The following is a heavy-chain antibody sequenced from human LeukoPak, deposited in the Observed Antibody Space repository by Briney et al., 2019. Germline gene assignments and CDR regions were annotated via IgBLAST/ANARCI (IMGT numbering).Heavy chain of an antibody. CDR3: ARKTRGSLDI. CDR2: ISSSSSTI. CDR1: GFTFSSYS. J-gene: IGHJ3*02. D-gene: IGHD1-7*01. Sequence: GGSLRLSCLASGFTFSSYSMNWVRQAPGKGLEWVSYISSSSSTIYYADSVRGRFTISRDNAKNSLYLQMNSLRGEDTAVYYCARKTRGSLDIWGQGTMVTVSS. V-gene: IGHV3-48*01.